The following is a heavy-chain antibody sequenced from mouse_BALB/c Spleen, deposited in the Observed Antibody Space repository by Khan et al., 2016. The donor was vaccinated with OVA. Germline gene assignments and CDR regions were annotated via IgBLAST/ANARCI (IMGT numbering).Heavy chain of an antibody. J-gene: IGHJ2*01. CDR1: GFSLTSYG. Sequence: QVQLKESGPGLAAPSPCLSITCTVSGFSLTSYGVHWVRQPPGKGLEWLGLIWAGGSTNYNSPIMSNLSTCNDNYKCQAFLKINSLQTDDTAMYWCARREDNWGQGTIVTVSA. CDR3: ARREDN. V-gene: IGHV2-9*02. CDR2: IWAGGST.